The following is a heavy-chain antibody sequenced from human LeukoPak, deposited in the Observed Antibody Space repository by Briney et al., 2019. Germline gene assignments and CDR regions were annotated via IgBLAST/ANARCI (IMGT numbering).Heavy chain of an antibody. CDR1: GFTFSSYS. CDR3: ARADSGSSMDDAFDI. V-gene: IGHV3-21*01. J-gene: IGHJ3*02. D-gene: IGHD1-26*01. CDR2: ISSSSSYI. Sequence: PGGSLRLSCAASGFTFSSYSMNWVRQAPGKGPEWVSSISSSSSYIYYADSAKGRFTISRDNAKNSLYLQMNSLRAEDTAVYYCARADSGSSMDDAFDIWGQGTMVTVSS.